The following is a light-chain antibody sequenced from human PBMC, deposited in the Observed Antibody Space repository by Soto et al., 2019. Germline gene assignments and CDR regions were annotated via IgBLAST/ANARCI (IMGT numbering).Light chain of an antibody. V-gene: IGKV3-20*01. CDR3: QQYGSSPRS. CDR2: GAS. Sequence: EIVLTQSPGTLSLSPGERATLSCRASQSVGSTYLAWYQHKLGQAPRLRIYGASSKASGIPDRFSGSGSGTDFTLTITKLEPEDFAVYYCQQYGSSPRSFGQGTKVEVK. J-gene: IGKJ1*01. CDR1: QSVGSTY.